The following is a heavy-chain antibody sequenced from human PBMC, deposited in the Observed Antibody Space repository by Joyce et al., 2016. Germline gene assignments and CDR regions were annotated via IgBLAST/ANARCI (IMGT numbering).Heavy chain of an antibody. Sequence: QLVESGGGVVKAGGSLRLSCEASGSTFSSSGMCWFRQAPGKGLEWVAAISATSYYIFHAETVRGRFTVSRDNAKKTLYLQMNSLRAEDSAVFYCARGGISYYYAMDVWGQGTTVTVSS. CDR1: GSTFSSSG. CDR3: ARGGISYYYAMDV. J-gene: IGHJ6*02. V-gene: IGHV3-21*01. CDR2: ISATSYYI. D-gene: IGHD3-16*01.